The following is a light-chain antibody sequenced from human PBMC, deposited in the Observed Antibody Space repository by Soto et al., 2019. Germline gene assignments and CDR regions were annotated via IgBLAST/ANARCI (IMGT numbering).Light chain of an antibody. CDR1: QSVSSY. V-gene: IGKV3-11*01. J-gene: IGKJ5*01. Sequence: EIVLTQSPATMSLSPGEGATLSCRPSQSVSSYLAWYQQKPGQAPRLLIYDASNRATGIPARFSGSGSGTDFTLTISSLEPEDFAVYYCQQRSNWLITFGQGTRLEIK. CDR2: DAS. CDR3: QQRSNWLIT.